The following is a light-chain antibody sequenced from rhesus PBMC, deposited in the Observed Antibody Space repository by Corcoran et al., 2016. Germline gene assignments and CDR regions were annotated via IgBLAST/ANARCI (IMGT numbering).Light chain of an antibody. CDR2: AAS. J-gene: IGKJ2*01. CDR3: QHYYDQPYS. Sequence: DIQMTQSPSALVASVGDRVTISCRASQNIYSTLAWYQQKPGKAPKLLIYAASSLQTGFPSRFSGGGSGTDFTLTISSLQPKDSSAYCCQHYYDQPYSFVQGTKVEIK. V-gene: IGKV1S8*01. CDR1: QNIYST.